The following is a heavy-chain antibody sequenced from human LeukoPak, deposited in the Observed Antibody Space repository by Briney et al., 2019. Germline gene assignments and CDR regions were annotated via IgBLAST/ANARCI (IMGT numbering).Heavy chain of an antibody. D-gene: IGHD6-13*01. V-gene: IGHV3-7*01. CDR2: LKYDGSEK. J-gene: IGHJ4*02. CDR3: ARDGPAAGLYFDY. Sequence: PGGSLRLSCATSGFTFSSYWMNWVRQAPGKGLERVASLKYDGSEKYHVDSVKGRFTISRDNAKNSLYLQMNSLRAEDTAIYYCARDGPAAGLYFDYWGQGTLVAVSS. CDR1: GFTFSSYW.